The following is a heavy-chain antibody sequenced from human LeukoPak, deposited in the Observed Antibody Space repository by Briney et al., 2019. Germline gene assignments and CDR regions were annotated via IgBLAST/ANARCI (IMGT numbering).Heavy chain of an antibody. J-gene: IGHJ4*02. CDR3: ARVRDPDVYYFDY. CDR1: GGSISSYY. D-gene: IGHD5-24*01. Sequence: SETLSLTCTVSGGSISSYYWSWIRQPPGKGLEWIGYIYYSGSTNYNPSLKSRVTISVDTSKNQFSLKLSSVTAADTAVYYCARVRDPDVYYFDYWGQGTLVTVSS. V-gene: IGHV4-59*01. CDR2: IYYSGST.